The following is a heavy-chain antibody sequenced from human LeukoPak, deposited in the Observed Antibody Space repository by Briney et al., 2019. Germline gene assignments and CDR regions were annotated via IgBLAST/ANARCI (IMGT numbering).Heavy chain of an antibody. D-gene: IGHD4-17*01. CDR2: IIPILGIA. J-gene: IGHJ3*02. V-gene: IGHV1-69*04. CDR1: GGTFSSYA. CDR3: ANGDDYGDHRAFDI. Sequence: SVKVSCKASGGTFSSYAISWVRQAPGQGLEWMGRIIPILGIANYAQKFQGRVTITADKSTSTAYMELSSLRSEDTAVYYCANGDDYGDHRAFDIWGQGTMVTVSS.